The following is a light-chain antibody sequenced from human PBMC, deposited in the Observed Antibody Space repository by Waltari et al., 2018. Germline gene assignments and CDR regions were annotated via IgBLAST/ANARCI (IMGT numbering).Light chain of an antibody. V-gene: IGLV1-40*01. CDR3: QSYDSSLTVVV. Sequence: QSVLTQSPSVSRAPGQGVTISCTGSRSNIGTNYVHWYQQLQGAAPKLLIYCKSIRPSGVPDLLSGSKSCTSVSLAISELQAEDESNYFCQSYDSSLTVVVFGGRTKLTVL. CDR2: CKS. J-gene: IGLJ3*02. CDR1: RSNIGTNYV.